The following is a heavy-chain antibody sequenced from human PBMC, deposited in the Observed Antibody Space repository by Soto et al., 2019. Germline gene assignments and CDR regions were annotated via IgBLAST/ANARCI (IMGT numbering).Heavy chain of an antibody. J-gene: IGHJ1*01. CDR3: VLASAARNLN. Sequence: SETLSLTCAVYGGSLSAYYWSWIRQPPGKGLEWIGEINPSGPTNYNPSPKSRVTISVDTSNNQFALMLRSVTAPDTAVYRCVLASAARNLNCGKGTRGAV. V-gene: IGHV4-34*01. CDR2: INPSGPT. CDR1: GGSLSAYY. D-gene: IGHD6-13*01.